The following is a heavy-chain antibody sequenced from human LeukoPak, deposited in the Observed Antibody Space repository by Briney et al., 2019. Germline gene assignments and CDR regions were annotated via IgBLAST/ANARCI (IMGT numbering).Heavy chain of an antibody. CDR1: GFTFNTYT. Sequence: GGSLRLSCAASGFTFNTYTMNWVRQAPGKGLEWVSSITASSTAIYSADSVKGRFTISRDNSKNTLYLQMNSLRAEDTAVYYCANSRFGASDYWGQGTLVTVSS. J-gene: IGHJ4*02. V-gene: IGHV3-21*01. CDR2: ITASSTAI. CDR3: ANSRFGASDY. D-gene: IGHD3-10*01.